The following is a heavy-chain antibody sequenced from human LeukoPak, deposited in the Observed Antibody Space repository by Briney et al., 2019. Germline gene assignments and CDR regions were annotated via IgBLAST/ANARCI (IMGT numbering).Heavy chain of an antibody. D-gene: IGHD6-6*01. J-gene: IGHJ4*02. CDR2: ISSSSDYI. CDR3: ARGLTRDSSSSHPSDY. V-gene: IGHV3-21*01. Sequence: GGSLRLSCAASGFTFSSYRMNWVRQAPGKGLEWVSSISSSSDYIYYAYSVKGRFTISRDNAKNSLYLQMNSLRAEDTAVYYCARGLTRDSSSSHPSDYWGQGTLVTVSS. CDR1: GFTFSSYR.